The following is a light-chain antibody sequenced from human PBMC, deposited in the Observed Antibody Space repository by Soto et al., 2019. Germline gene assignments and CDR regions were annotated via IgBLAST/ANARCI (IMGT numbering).Light chain of an antibody. Sequence: QSVLTQTASVSGPPGQSITVSCTGSSSDVGGHNYLSWLQQHPGQTPKLLIYEVTTRPSGVSTRFSGSKSGNTASLTISGLQAEDEADYHCSSYSSSRTLFVFGTGSKGT. V-gene: IGLV2-14*01. CDR2: EVT. J-gene: IGLJ1*01. CDR3: SSYSSSRTLFV. CDR1: SSDVGGHNY.